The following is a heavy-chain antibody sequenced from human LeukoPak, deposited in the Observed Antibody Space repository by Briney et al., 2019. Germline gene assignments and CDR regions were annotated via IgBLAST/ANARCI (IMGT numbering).Heavy chain of an antibody. Sequence: SETLSLTCAVYGGSFSGYYWSWIRQPPGKGLEWIGETNHSGSTNYNPSLKSRVTISVDTSKNQFSLKLSSVTAADTAVYYCARVGVDYSGNIIKYYFDYWGQGTLVTVSS. CDR2: TNHSGST. D-gene: IGHD4-23*01. CDR1: GGSFSGYY. CDR3: ARVGVDYSGNIIKYYFDY. J-gene: IGHJ4*02. V-gene: IGHV4-34*01.